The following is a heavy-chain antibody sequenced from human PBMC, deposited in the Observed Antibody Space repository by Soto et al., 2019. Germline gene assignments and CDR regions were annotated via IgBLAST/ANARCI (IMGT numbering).Heavy chain of an antibody. V-gene: IGHV3-49*04. CDR1: GFTFGDYA. J-gene: IGHJ4*02. Sequence: GRSLRLSCTTSGFTFGDYALSWVRQVPGKGMEWVGFIRRNAYGGATDYAASVKGRFTISRDDSKSIAYLQMNSLRAEDTALYFCTRASSLDFDFWGQGTLVTVS. D-gene: IGHD3-16*01. CDR2: IRRNAYGGAT. CDR3: TRASSLDFDF.